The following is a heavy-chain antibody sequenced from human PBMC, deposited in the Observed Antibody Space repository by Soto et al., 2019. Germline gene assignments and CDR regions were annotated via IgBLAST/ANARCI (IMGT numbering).Heavy chain of an antibody. V-gene: IGHV1-69*13. CDR1: GGTFSSYA. Sequence: SVKVSCKASGGTFSSYAISWVRQAPGQGLEWMGGIIPIFGTADYAQKFQGRVTITADESTSTAYMELSSLRSEDTAVYYCARDFIFACRFGVVICRPSGAYGMDVWGQGTTVTVSS. CDR2: IIPIFGTA. D-gene: IGHD3-3*01. CDR3: ARDFIFACRFGVVICRPSGAYGMDV. J-gene: IGHJ6*02.